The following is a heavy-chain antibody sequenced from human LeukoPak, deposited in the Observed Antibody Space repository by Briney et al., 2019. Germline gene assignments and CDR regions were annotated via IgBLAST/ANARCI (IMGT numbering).Heavy chain of an antibody. V-gene: IGHV3-66*01. Sequence: GGSLRLSCAASGFTFSNSAMSWVRQAPGKGLEWVSVIYSGGSTYYADSVKGRFTISRDNSKNTLYLQMNSLRAEDTAVYYCAKSAAAAGRIDYFDYWGQGTLVTVSS. D-gene: IGHD6-13*01. CDR3: AKSAAAAGRIDYFDY. CDR2: IYSGGST. J-gene: IGHJ4*02. CDR1: GFTFSNSA.